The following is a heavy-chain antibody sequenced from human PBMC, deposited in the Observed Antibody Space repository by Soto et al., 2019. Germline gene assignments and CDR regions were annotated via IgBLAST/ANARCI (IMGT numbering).Heavy chain of an antibody. J-gene: IGHJ6*02. CDR1: GFTVSSNY. CDR3: AGCIAAAGPSACYYYGMDV. Sequence: GGSLRLSCAASGFTVSSNYMSWVRQAPGKGLEWVSVIYSGGSTYYADSVKGRFTISRDNSKNTLYLQMNSLRAEDTAVYYCAGCIAAAGPSACYYYGMDVWGQGTTVTVSS. D-gene: IGHD6-13*01. CDR2: IYSGGST. V-gene: IGHV3-53*01.